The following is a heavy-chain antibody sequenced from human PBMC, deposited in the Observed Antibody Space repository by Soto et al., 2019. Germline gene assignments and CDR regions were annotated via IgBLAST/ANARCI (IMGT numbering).Heavy chain of an antibody. CDR1: GFTFSSYA. Sequence: GGSLRLSSAASGFTFSSYAMHWVRQSPGKGLEWVAVISYDGSNKYYADSVKGRFTISRDNSKNTLYLQMNSLRAEDTAVYYCASGGGAAAGLLHFDYWGQGTLVTVSS. CDR2: ISYDGSNK. CDR3: ASGGGAAAGLLHFDY. V-gene: IGHV3-30-3*01. J-gene: IGHJ4*02. D-gene: IGHD6-13*01.